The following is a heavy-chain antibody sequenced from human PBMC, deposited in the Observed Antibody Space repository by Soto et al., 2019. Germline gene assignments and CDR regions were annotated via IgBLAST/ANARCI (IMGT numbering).Heavy chain of an antibody. CDR3: ARVPDY. J-gene: IGHJ4*02. V-gene: IGHV4-30-2*01. CDR2: IYHSGST. Sequence: QLQLQESGSGLVKPSQTLSLTCAVSGGSISSGGYSWSWIRQPPGKGLEWIGNIYHSGSTYYNPSLKSRVPIAVDRSKNQFCLKLSSVSAAVPAVYYCARVPDYGGQGTLVTVSS. CDR1: GGSISSGGYS.